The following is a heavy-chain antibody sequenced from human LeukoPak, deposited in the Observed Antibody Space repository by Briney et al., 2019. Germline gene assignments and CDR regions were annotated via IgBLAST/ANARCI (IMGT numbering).Heavy chain of an antibody. Sequence: PGGSLRLSCVASGFTASSNYMSWVRQAPGEGLEWVSVIYSGGSTYYADSVKGRFTISRDNSKNTLYLQMNSLRAEDTAVYYCASGSGSYRTPYYYMDVWGTGTTVTVSS. J-gene: IGHJ6*03. D-gene: IGHD3-10*01. CDR2: IYSGGST. CDR3: ASGSGSYRTPYYYMDV. V-gene: IGHV3-53*01. CDR1: GFTASSNY.